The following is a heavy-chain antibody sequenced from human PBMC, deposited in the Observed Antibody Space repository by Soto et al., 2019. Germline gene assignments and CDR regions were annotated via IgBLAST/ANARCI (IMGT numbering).Heavy chain of an antibody. J-gene: IGHJ6*03. D-gene: IGHD2-15*01. CDR2: IKQDGSEK. Sequence: EVQLVESGGGLVQPGGSLRLSCAASGFTSSIYWMTWVRQAPGKGLEWVANIKQDGSEKNYVDSVKGRFTSSRDNAKNALCLQMNSLRAEDAALYYCARGRGCRGGSCSNVDVWGKATTVTVSS. V-gene: IGHV3-7*01. CDR1: GFTSSIYW. CDR3: ARGRGCRGGSCSNVDV.